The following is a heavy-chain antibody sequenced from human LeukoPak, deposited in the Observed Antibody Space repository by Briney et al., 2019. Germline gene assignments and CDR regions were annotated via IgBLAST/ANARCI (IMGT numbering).Heavy chain of an antibody. Sequence: SETLSLTCTVSGGSISSSSYYWGWIRQPPGEGLEWIGSIYYSGSTYYNPSLKSRVTISVDTSKNQFSLKLSSVTAADTAVYYCARTQSSWYPLFDYWGQGTLVTVSS. CDR2: IYYSGST. CDR3: ARTQSSWYPLFDY. V-gene: IGHV4-39*01. D-gene: IGHD6-13*01. CDR1: GGSISSSSYY. J-gene: IGHJ4*02.